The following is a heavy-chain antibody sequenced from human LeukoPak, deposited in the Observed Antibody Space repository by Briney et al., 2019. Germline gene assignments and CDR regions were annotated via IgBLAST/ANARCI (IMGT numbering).Heavy chain of an antibody. Sequence: KPGGSLRLSCAASGFTLSDYYMSWIRQAPGKGLEWVSYSSSSGTTIYYADSVEGRFAISSDNAKNSLYLQMNSLRAEDTAVYYCARRRDFIDYWGQGTLVTVSS. CDR3: ARRRDFIDY. V-gene: IGHV3-11*01. CDR2: SSSSGTTI. D-gene: IGHD3/OR15-3a*01. CDR1: GFTLSDYY. J-gene: IGHJ4*02.